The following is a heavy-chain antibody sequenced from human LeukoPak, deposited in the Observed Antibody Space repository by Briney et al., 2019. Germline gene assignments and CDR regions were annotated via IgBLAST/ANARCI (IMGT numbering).Heavy chain of an antibody. Sequence: GGSLRLSCTASGFTFDDYAMYWVRQAPGKGLEWVSGISWNSGSIAYADSVKGRFTISRDNAKSSLYLQMNSLRAEDTALYYCVKGRWFGELLSWGQGTLVSVSS. D-gene: IGHD3-10*01. V-gene: IGHV3-9*01. CDR3: VKGRWFGELLS. CDR1: GFTFDDYA. J-gene: IGHJ5*02. CDR2: ISWNSGSI.